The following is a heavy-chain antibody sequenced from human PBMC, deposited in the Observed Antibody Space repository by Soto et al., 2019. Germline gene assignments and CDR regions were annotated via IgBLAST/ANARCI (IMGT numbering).Heavy chain of an antibody. D-gene: IGHD6-19*01. Sequence: GASVKVSCKASGFTFTRSAVQWVRQARGQRLEWIGWIVVGSGNTNYAQKFQERVTITRDMSTSTAYMELSSLRSEDTAMYYCAAVSPPGGVAGIWFDPWGQGTLVTVSS. CDR1: GFTFTRSA. J-gene: IGHJ5*02. V-gene: IGHV1-58*01. CDR3: AAVSPPGGVAGIWFDP. CDR2: IVVGSGNT.